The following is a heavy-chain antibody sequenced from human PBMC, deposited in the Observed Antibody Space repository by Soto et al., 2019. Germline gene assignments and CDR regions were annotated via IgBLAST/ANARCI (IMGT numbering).Heavy chain of an antibody. CDR1: GFTFSSYA. CDR3: AKRRAAASRDIFDY. V-gene: IGHV3-23*01. D-gene: IGHD6-13*01. J-gene: IGHJ4*02. CDR2: ISGSGGST. Sequence: GGSLRLSCATSGFTFSSYAMSWVRPAPGKGLEWVPAISGSGGSTYYADSVKGRFTISRDNSKKTLYLQMNRLRAEDTAVYYCAKRRAAASRDIFDYWGQGTLVTVSS.